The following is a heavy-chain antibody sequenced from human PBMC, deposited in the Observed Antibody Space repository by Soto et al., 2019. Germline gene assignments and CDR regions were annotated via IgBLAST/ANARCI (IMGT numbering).Heavy chain of an antibody. Sequence: SETLSLTCSVSGGSISSSSYYWGWIRQPPGKGLEWIVSISYSGNTYYSPSLKSRVTISVDTSKNHLSLELSSVTATDTAVYFCARDRRDGYKRYFEFWGQGNQVTVSS. CDR1: GGSISSSSYY. J-gene: IGHJ4*02. CDR3: ARDRRDGYKRYFEF. D-gene: IGHD5-12*01. V-gene: IGHV4-39*02. CDR2: ISYSGNT.